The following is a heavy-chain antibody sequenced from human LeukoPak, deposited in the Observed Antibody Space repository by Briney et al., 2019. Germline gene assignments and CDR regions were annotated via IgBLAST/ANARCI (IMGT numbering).Heavy chain of an antibody. V-gene: IGHV3-74*01. CDR3: ARDRVSRWFGELWY. J-gene: IGHJ4*02. CDR1: GFTFSSYW. D-gene: IGHD3-10*01. CDR2: INSDGSST. Sequence: VGSLRLSFAASGFTFSSYWLHGVRQVPGKGRVWVSRINSDGSSTRSADSVKGRFTISRDNAKNTLYVQMNSLRAEDTAVYYCARDRVSRWFGELWYWGQGTLVTVSS.